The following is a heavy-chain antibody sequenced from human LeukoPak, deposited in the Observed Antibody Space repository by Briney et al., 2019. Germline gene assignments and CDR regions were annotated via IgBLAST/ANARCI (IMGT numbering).Heavy chain of an antibody. Sequence: SQTLSVTCAISGDSVSSINGAWNWIRQSPSRGLEWLGRTYYRSKWYNDYAVSMKGRITINPDTSKNQFFLQLNSVTPEDTAVYYCARDVGNSGWYTFDYWGQGTLVTVSS. V-gene: IGHV6-1*01. D-gene: IGHD6-19*01. CDR1: GDSVSSINGA. CDR3: ARDVGNSGWYTFDY. J-gene: IGHJ4*02. CDR2: TYYRSKWYN.